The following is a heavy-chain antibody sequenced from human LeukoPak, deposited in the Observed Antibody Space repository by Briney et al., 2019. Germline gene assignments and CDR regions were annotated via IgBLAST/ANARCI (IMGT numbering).Heavy chain of an antibody. D-gene: IGHD2-2*02. Sequence: GGSLRLSCAASGFTFSSYAMSWVSQAPGKGLEWVSAISGSGGSTYYADSVKGRFTISRDNSKNTLYLQMNSLRAEDTAVYYCAKDRGYCSSTSCYTGFDYWGQGTLVTVSS. CDR2: ISGSGGST. CDR3: AKDRGYCSSTSCYTGFDY. J-gene: IGHJ4*02. CDR1: GFTFSSYA. V-gene: IGHV3-23*01.